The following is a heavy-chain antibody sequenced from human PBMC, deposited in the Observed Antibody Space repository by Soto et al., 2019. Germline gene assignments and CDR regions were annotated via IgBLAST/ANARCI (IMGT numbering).Heavy chain of an antibody. D-gene: IGHD6-19*01. Sequence: ASVKVSCKASGYTFTGYYMHWVRQAPGQGLEWMGWINPNSGGTNYAQKFQGWVTMTRDTSISTAYMELSRLRSDDTAVYYCARDLRGIAVAGYYYYYGMDVWGQGTTVTVSS. CDR2: INPNSGGT. CDR3: ARDLRGIAVAGYYYYYGMDV. CDR1: GYTFTGYY. V-gene: IGHV1-2*04. J-gene: IGHJ6*02.